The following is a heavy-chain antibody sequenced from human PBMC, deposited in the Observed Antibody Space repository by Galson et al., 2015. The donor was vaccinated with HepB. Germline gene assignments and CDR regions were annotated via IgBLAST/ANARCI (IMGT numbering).Heavy chain of an antibody. J-gene: IGHJ5*02. CDR2: IYPGDSDT. D-gene: IGHD6-19*01. Sequence: QSGAEVKKPGESLKISCKGSGYSFTSYWIGWVRQMPGKGLEWMGIIYPGDSDTRYSPSFQGQVTISADKSISTAYLQWSSLKTSDTAMYYCARRGTYSSGYYNWFDPWGQGTLVTVSS. V-gene: IGHV5-51*01. CDR3: ARRGTYSSGYYNWFDP. CDR1: GYSFTSYW.